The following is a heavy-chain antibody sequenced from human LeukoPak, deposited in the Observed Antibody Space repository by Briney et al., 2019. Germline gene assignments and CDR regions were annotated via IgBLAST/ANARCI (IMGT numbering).Heavy chain of an antibody. V-gene: IGHV1-2*02. CDR3: ARPKGVTTSYYYYGMDV. CDR2: INPNNGGT. J-gene: IGHJ6*02. CDR1: GYTFTSYG. D-gene: IGHD4-17*01. Sequence: ASVKVSCKASGYTFTSYGISWVRQAPGQGLEWMGWINPNNGGTNYAQKFQGRVTMTRDTSISTAYMELSRLRSDDTAVYYCARPKGVTTSYYYYGMDVWGQGTTVTVSS.